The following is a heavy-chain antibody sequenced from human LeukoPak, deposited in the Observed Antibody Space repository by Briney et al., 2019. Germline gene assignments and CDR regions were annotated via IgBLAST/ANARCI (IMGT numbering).Heavy chain of an antibody. Sequence: SETLSLTCDVSGGSFSTYYWSWIRQPPGKELEWIGYNYNSGTTNYNPSLRSRVTVSVDRSKNQFSLRLTSVTAADTAVYYCARERASAGPHFDHWGRGILVTVSS. CDR1: GGSFSTYY. V-gene: IGHV4-59*01. D-gene: IGHD6-13*01. CDR2: NYNSGTT. J-gene: IGHJ4*02. CDR3: ARERASAGPHFDH.